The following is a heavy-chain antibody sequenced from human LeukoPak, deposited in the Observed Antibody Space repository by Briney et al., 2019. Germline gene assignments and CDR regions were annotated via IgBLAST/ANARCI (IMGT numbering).Heavy chain of an antibody. D-gene: IGHD6-6*01. CDR2: ISSSSSYI. CDR1: GFTFSSYG. J-gene: IGHJ4*01. Sequence: SGGSLRLSCAASGFTFSSYGMHWVRQAPGKGLEWVASISSSSSYIYYADSVKGRFTISRDNANNSLYLQMNSLRAEDTAVYYWARCGQQLGFDCWGQGTLVTVSS. V-gene: IGHV3-21*01. CDR3: ARCGQQLGFDC.